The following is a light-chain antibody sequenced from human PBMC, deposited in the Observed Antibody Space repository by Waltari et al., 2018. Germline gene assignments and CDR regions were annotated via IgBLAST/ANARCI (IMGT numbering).Light chain of an antibody. CDR1: SSDVGSYNY. CDR2: DVT. J-gene: IGLJ3*02. V-gene: IGLV2-14*01. CDR3: SSYTSSSTWV. Sequence: QSALTQPASVSGSPGQSITISCTGTSSDVGSYNYVSWYQQHPDKAPKLMIYDVTKRPSGVSNRFSGSKSGNTASLTISGLQAEDEADYYCSSYTSSSTWVFGGGTKLTVL.